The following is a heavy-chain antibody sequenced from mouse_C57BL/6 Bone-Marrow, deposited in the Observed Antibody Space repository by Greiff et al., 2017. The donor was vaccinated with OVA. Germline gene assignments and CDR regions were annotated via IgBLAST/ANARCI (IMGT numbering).Heavy chain of an antibody. CDR3: AREDYYGSSCDWYFDV. J-gene: IGHJ1*03. Sequence: VQLQQSGPELVKPGASVKISCKASGYSFTGYYMNWVKQSPEKSLEWIGEINPSTGGTTYNQKFKAKATLTVDKSSSTAYMQLKSLTSEDSAVYYCAREDYYGSSCDWYFDVWGTGTTVTVSS. CDR2: INPSTGGT. CDR1: GYSFTGYY. D-gene: IGHD1-1*01. V-gene: IGHV1-42*01.